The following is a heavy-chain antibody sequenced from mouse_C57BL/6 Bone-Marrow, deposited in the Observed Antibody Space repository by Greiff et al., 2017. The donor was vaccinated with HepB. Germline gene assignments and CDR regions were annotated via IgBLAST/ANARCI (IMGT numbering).Heavy chain of an antibody. CDR2: INPSSGYT. J-gene: IGHJ4*01. Sequence: QVQLQQSGAELAKPGASVKLSCKASGYTFTSYWMHWVKQRPGQGLEWIGYINPSSGYTKYNQKFKDKAKLTADKSSSTAYMQLSSLTYEDSAVYYCARDYGSSYAYYAMDYWGQGTTVTVSS. CDR1: GYTFTSYW. D-gene: IGHD1-1*01. CDR3: ARDYGSSYAYYAMDY. V-gene: IGHV1-7*01.